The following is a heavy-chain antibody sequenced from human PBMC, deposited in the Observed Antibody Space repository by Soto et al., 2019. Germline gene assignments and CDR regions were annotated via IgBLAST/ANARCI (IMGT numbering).Heavy chain of an antibody. D-gene: IGHD1-7*01. CDR2: INHRGST. CDR1: GGSFSTYY. CDR3: ARGLNWNYGAFDY. J-gene: IGHJ4*02. V-gene: IGHV4-34*01. Sequence: QVQLQQWGAGLLKTSETLSLTCAVYGGSFSTYYWSWIRQPPGKGLEWLGEINHRGSTNYYPSLKSRLTISVDTSKNQFSLNLISVTAADRAVYYCARGLNWNYGAFDYWGQGTLVTVSS.